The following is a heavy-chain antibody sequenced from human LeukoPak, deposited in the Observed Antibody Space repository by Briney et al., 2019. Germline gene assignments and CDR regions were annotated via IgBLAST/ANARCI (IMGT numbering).Heavy chain of an antibody. V-gene: IGHV4-34*01. Sequence: SETLSLTCAVYGGPFSGYYWSWIRQPPGKGLEWIGSIYYSGSTYYNPSLKSRVTISVDTSKNQFSLKLSSVTAADTAVYYCARHPANPEYFQHWGQGTLVTVSS. CDR3: ARHPANPEYFQH. J-gene: IGHJ1*01. CDR2: IYYSGST. CDR1: GGPFSGYY.